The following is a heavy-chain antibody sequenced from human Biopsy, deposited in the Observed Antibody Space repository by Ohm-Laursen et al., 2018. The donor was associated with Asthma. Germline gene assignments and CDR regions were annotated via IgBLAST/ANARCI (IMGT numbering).Heavy chain of an antibody. V-gene: IGHV3-30-3*01. CDR1: GFTFSDYA. Sequence: SLRLSCAASGFTFSDYAIYWVRQAPGKGLEWVALILHDGSDKFYADSVKGRFTTSRDNSQNTLDLHMNRLTFEDTAVYYCARASVVKHYYYYGMDVWGPGTTVTVFS. CDR3: ARASVVKHYYYYGMDV. CDR2: ILHDGSDK. J-gene: IGHJ6*02.